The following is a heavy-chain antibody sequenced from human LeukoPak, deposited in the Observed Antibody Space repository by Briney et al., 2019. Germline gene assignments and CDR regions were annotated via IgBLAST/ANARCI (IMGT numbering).Heavy chain of an antibody. CDR2: TSWNSGSI. CDR1: GFTFDDYA. Sequence: GRSLRLSCVASGFTFDDYAMYWVRQAPGEGLEWVSGTSWNSGSIGYADSVKGRFTISRDNAKNSLYLQMNSLRAEDTALYYCAKDIGYDDSSDAFDIWGQGTMVTVSS. J-gene: IGHJ3*02. D-gene: IGHD5-12*01. V-gene: IGHV3-9*01. CDR3: AKDIGYDDSSDAFDI.